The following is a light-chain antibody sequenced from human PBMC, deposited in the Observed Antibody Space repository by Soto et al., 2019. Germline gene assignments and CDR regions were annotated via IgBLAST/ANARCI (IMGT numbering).Light chain of an antibody. CDR3: QSSDNTNHVV. V-gene: IGLV6-57*02. CDR2: EDT. Sequence: LAQPHSVSESPGRTITISCTGSSGTVVTNYVQWYQQRPGSAPTTVIYEDTQRPSGVPDRFSGSIDRSSNSASLTISGLKTEDEADYYCQSSDNTNHVVFGGGTKLTVL. CDR1: SGTVVTNY. J-gene: IGLJ2*01.